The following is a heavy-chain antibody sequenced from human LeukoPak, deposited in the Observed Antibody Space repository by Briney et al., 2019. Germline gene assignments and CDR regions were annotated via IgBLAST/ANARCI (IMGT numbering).Heavy chain of an antibody. CDR2: IRSKAYGGTT. J-gene: IGHJ4*02. CDR3: TRDRPFHY. CDR1: GFTFGDYA. V-gene: IGHV3-49*04. Sequence: PGRSLRLSCTASGFTFGDYAMSWVRQAPGKGLEWVGFIRSKAYGGTTGYAASVKGRFTISRDDSKSIAYLQMNSLKTEDTAVYYCTRDRPFHYWGQGTLVTVSS.